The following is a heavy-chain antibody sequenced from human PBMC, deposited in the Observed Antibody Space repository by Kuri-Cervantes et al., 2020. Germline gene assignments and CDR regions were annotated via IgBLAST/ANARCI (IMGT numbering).Heavy chain of an antibody. CDR2: IGTAGDT. Sequence: GGSLRLSCAASGFTFSSYDMHWVRQATGKGLEWVSAIGTAGDTYYPGSVKGRFTISRENAKNSLYLQMNSLRAGDTAVYYCARDWVAVAGTGWFDPWGQGTLVTVSS. CDR1: GFTFSSYD. CDR3: ARDWVAVAGTGWFDP. V-gene: IGHV3-13*01. D-gene: IGHD6-19*01. J-gene: IGHJ5*02.